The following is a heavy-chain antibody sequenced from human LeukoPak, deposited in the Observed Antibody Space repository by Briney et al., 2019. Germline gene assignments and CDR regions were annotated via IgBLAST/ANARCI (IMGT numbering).Heavy chain of an antibody. D-gene: IGHD3-10*01. CDR1: GFTFSNAW. J-gene: IGHJ4*02. V-gene: IGHV3-15*01. CDR2: IKGKTDGGTT. Sequence: GGSLRLSCAASGFTFSNAWMSWVRQAPGKGLEWVGRIKGKTDGGTTDYAAPVKGRFTISRDDSKNTLYLQMNSLKTEDTAVYYCTTDFTMVRGVIEYWGQGTLVTVSS. CDR3: TTDFTMVRGVIEY.